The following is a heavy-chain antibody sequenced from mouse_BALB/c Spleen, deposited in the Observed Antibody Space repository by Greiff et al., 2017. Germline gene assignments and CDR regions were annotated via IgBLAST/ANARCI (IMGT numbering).Heavy chain of an antibody. Sequence: EVKLMESGPGLVKPSQSLSLTCTVTGYSITSDYAWNWIRQFPGNKLEWMGYISYSGSTSYNPSLKSRISITRDTSKNQFFLQLNSVTTEDTATYYCARRHYRYVMDYWGQGTSVTVSS. D-gene: IGHD2-14*01. CDR3: ARRHYRYVMDY. J-gene: IGHJ4*01. CDR1: GYSITSDYA. CDR2: ISYSGST. V-gene: IGHV3-2*02.